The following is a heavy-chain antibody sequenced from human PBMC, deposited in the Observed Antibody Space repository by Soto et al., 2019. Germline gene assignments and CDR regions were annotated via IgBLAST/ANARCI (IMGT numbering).Heavy chain of an antibody. CDR2: IYYSGNT. CDR1: GGSVSSGTYY. D-gene: IGHD6-19*01. CDR3: ASTFGSGWSYFDY. J-gene: IGHJ4*02. Sequence: SETLSLTCTVSGGSVSSGTYYWNWIRQPPGKGLEWIGYIYYSGNTNYNPSLKSRVTISVDTSKNQFSLKMSSVTAADTAVYYCASTFGSGWSYFDYWGQGTLVTVSS. V-gene: IGHV4-61*01.